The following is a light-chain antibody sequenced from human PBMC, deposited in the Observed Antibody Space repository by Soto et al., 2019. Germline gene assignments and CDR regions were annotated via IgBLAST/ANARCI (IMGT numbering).Light chain of an antibody. Sequence: EILLTQSPGTLSLSPGETATLSCWASQSVSSNFLAWYQQKPGQAPRLLIYGASSRATGIPDRFSGSGSGTDFTLTISRLEPEDFAVYYCQQYGSSPLTFGGGTKVDNK. CDR3: QQYGSSPLT. CDR1: QSVSSNF. V-gene: IGKV3-20*01. J-gene: IGKJ4*01. CDR2: GAS.